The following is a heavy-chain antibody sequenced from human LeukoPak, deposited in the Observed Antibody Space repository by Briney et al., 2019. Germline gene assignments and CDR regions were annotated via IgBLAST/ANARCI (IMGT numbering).Heavy chain of an antibody. V-gene: IGHV1-2*02. CDR3: ARELRFDYYYDKRAGDI. CDR2: INANSGGT. D-gene: IGHD3-22*01. CDR1: GYSFTCNY. Sequence: GASVKVSCKASGYSFTCNYMHWVRQAPGQGLEWMGWINANSGGTNYAQKFQDRVSMTRDTSISTAYMELSGLRSDDTAVYYCARELRFDYYYDKRAGDIWGQGTMVTVSS. J-gene: IGHJ3*02.